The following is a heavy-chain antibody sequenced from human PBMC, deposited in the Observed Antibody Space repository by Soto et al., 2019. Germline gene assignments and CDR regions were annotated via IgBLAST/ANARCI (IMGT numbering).Heavy chain of an antibody. Sequence: SVKVSCKASGGTFSSYAISWVRQAPGQGLEWMGGIIPICGTANYAQKFQGRVTITADESTSTAYMELSSLRSEDTAVYYCARRSIIAAAGKGGYYYYGMDVWGQGTTVTVSS. D-gene: IGHD6-13*01. J-gene: IGHJ6*02. CDR1: GGTFSSYA. CDR3: ARRSIIAAAGKGGYYYYGMDV. CDR2: IIPICGTA. V-gene: IGHV1-69*13.